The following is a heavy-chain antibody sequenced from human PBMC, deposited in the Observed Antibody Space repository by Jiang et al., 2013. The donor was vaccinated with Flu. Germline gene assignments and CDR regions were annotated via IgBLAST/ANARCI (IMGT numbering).Heavy chain of an antibody. V-gene: IGHV1-3*01. CDR3: ARGPPEVGATIYGTPGTRTTVPPPDY. CDR2: INAGNGNT. Sequence: SGAEVKKPGASVKVSCKASGYTFTSYAMHWVRQAPGQRLEWMGWINAGNGNTKYSQKFQGRVTITRDTSASTAYMELSSLRSEDTAVYYCARGPPEVGATIYGTPGTRTTVPPPDYWGQGTLVTVSS. D-gene: IGHD1-26*01. CDR1: GYTFTSYA. J-gene: IGHJ4*02.